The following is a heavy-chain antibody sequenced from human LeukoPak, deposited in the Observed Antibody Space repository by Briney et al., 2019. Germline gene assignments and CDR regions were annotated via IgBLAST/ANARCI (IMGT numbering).Heavy chain of an antibody. J-gene: IGHJ4*02. CDR1: GYTLTKLS. V-gene: IGHV1-24*01. CDR3: AIVRITMVRGVTDPYSPSYYFDY. Sequence: ASVKVSCKVSGYTLTKLSMNWVRQAPGKGLEWMGGFDPEDGETNYAQKFQGRVTMTEDTSTDTAYMELSSLRSEDTAVYYCAIVRITMVRGVTDPYSPSYYFDYWGQGTLVTVSS. CDR2: FDPEDGET. D-gene: IGHD3-10*01.